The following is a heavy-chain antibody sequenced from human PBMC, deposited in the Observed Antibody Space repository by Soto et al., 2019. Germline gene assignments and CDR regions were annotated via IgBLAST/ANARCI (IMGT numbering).Heavy chain of an antibody. CDR2: IYYSGST. Sequence: QVQLQESGPGLVKPSETLSLTCTVSGGSISSYYWSWIRQPPGKGLEWVGYIYYSGSTNYNPSLKSRVTISVDTPKNQFSLKLSSVTAADTAVYYCARGARAYYFDYWGQGTLVTVSS. J-gene: IGHJ4*02. CDR3: ARGARAYYFDY. V-gene: IGHV4-59*01. CDR1: GGSISSYY.